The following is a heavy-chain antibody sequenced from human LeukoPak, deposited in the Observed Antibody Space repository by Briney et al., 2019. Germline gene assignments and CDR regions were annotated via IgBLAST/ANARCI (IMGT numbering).Heavy chain of an antibody. V-gene: IGHV7-4-1*02. D-gene: IGHD6-13*01. CDR2: INTNTGNP. CDR3: AREGTDSSSWYSRVWYFDL. CDR1: GYTFTSYA. J-gene: IGHJ2*01. Sequence: ASVKVSCKASGYTFTSYAMNWVRQAPGQGLEWMGWINTNTGNPTYAQGFTGRFVFSLDTSVSTAYLQISSLKAEDTAVYYCAREGTDSSSWYSRVWYFDLWGRGTLVTVSS.